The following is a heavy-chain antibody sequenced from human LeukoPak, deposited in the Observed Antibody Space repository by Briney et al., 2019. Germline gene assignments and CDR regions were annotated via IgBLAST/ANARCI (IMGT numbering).Heavy chain of an antibody. Sequence: PSETLSLTCTVSGGSISSGGYYWSWIRQHPGKGLEWIGYIYYSGSTNYNPSLKSRVTISVDTSKNQFSLKLSSVTAADTAVYYCARHGDSSTYYDFWSGYYTGHTHPYYYGMDVWGQGTTVTVSS. D-gene: IGHD3-3*01. CDR1: GGSISSGGYY. V-gene: IGHV4-61*08. J-gene: IGHJ6*02. CDR3: ARHGDSSTYYDFWSGYYTGHTHPYYYGMDV. CDR2: IYYSGST.